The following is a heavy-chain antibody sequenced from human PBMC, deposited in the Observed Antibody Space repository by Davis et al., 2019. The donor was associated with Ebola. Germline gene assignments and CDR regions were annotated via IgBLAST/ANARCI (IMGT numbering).Heavy chain of an antibody. J-gene: IGHJ4*02. D-gene: IGHD1-7*01. Sequence: GGSLRLSCAASGFTFSSYAMHWVRQAPGKGLEWVAVISYDGSNKYYADSVKGRFTISRDNSKNTLYLQMNSLRAEDTAVYYCARDSNWNYRQVDYWGQGTLVTVSS. CDR2: ISYDGSNK. CDR3: ARDSNWNYRQVDY. CDR1: GFTFSSYA. V-gene: IGHV3-30-3*01.